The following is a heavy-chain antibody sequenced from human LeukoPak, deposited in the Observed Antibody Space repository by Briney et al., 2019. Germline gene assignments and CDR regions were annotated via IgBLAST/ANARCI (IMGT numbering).Heavy chain of an antibody. CDR2: TNPNSGNT. D-gene: IGHD3-3*01. CDR3: ARGDDYDFWSGKGT. CDR1: GYTFTSYD. J-gene: IGHJ5*02. Sequence: GASVKVSCKASGYTFTSYDINWVRQATGQGLEWMGWTNPNSGNTGYAQKFQGRVTMTRNTSISTAYMELSSLRSEETPVYCCARGDDYDFWSGKGTWGQGPLVPVSS. V-gene: IGHV1-8*01.